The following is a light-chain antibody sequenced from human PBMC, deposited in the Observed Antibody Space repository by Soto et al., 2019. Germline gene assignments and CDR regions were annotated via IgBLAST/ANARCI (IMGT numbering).Light chain of an antibody. CDR2: DAS. CDR3: QQRSNWPLT. Sequence: EIVLTQSPATLXXXPXXXXXXXXXXSQSVSSYLAWYQQKPGQAPRLLIYDASNRATGIPARFSGSGSGTDFTLTISSLEPEDFAVYYCQQRSNWPLTFGGGTXV. CDR1: QSVSSY. J-gene: IGKJ4*01. V-gene: IGKV3-11*01.